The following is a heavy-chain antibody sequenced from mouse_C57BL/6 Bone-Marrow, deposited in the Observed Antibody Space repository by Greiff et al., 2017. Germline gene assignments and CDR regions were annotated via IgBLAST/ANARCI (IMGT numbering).Heavy chain of an antibody. V-gene: IGHV1-72*01. J-gene: IGHJ1*03. CDR1: GYTFTSYW. CDR2: IAPNSGGT. CDR3: AHGNYFYWYFAV. D-gene: IGHD2-1*01. Sequence: LQQPGAELVKPGASVKLSCKASGYTFTSYWMHWVKQRPGRGLEWIGRIAPNSGGTKYNEKFKSKATLTVDKPSSTAYMQLSSLTSEDSAVYYCAHGNYFYWYFAVWGTGTTVTVSS.